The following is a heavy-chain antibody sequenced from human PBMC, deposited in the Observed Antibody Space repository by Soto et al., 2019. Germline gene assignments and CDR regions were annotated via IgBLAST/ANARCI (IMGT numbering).Heavy chain of an antibody. Sequence: SETLSLTCFVSGYSITAGGYYWSWIRHHPGKGLEWIGSFYSSGSIIYNPSLRSRVSISGDTSSNQFSMSLTSVTAADTARYYCARMYSSGSGWFHTWGQGTLVTVSS. V-gene: IGHV4-31*03. CDR2: FYSSGSI. CDR1: GYSITAGGYY. CDR3: ARMYSSGSGWFHT. D-gene: IGHD6-19*01. J-gene: IGHJ5*02.